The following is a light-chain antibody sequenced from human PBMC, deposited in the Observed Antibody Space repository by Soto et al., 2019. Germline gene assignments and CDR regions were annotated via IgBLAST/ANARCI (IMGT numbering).Light chain of an antibody. J-gene: IGKJ1*01. V-gene: IGKV1-5*03. CDR3: QKYNSFFPWA. CDR2: KAS. CDR1: QSISNW. Sequence: DIHMTQSPSTLPASVGDRVTITCRASQSISNWLAWYQQKPGKAPKLLIYKASSLESGVPSRFSGSGSGTEFTLTISSLQPDDFATYYCQKYNSFFPWAFGQGTKVDIK.